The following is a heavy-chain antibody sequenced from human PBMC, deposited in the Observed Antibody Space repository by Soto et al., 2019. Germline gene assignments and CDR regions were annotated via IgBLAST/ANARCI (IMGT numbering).Heavy chain of an antibody. D-gene: IGHD3-16*02. CDR1: GGTFSSYA. CDR2: IIPIFGTA. Sequence: SVKVSCKASGGTFSSYAISWVRQAPGQGLEWMGGIIPIFGTANYAQKFQGRVTITADESTSTAYMELSSLRSEDTAVYYCARDRHDYVWGSYRYSAFDIWGQGTMVTVSS. CDR3: ARDRHDYVWGSYRYSAFDI. V-gene: IGHV1-69*13. J-gene: IGHJ3*02.